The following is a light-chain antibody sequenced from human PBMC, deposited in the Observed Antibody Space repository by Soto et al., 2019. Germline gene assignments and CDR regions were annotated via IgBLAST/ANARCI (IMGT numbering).Light chain of an antibody. J-gene: IGKJ1*01. CDR1: QTISSW. V-gene: IGKV1-5*03. CDR2: KAS. CDR3: QHYNGYSEA. Sequence: DIQMTQSPSTLSGSVGDRVTITCRASQTISSWLAWYQQKPGKAPKLLLYKASTLKSGVPSRFSGSGSGTEFSLTISSRQPDDFATYYCQHYNGYSEAFGQGTKVELK.